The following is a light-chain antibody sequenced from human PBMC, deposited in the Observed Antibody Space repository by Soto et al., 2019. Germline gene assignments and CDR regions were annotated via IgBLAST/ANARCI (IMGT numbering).Light chain of an antibody. V-gene: IGKV3-11*01. Sequence: EIVLTQSPATLSLSPGERATLSCRASQSVGNYLAWYQQKPGQAPRLLIYDVFNRATGIPARLSGSGSGTDFTLTISSLEPEDFAVYYCLQRSVWPWTFSQGTRLEVK. CDR3: LQRSVWPWT. J-gene: IGKJ1*01. CDR1: QSVGNY. CDR2: DVF.